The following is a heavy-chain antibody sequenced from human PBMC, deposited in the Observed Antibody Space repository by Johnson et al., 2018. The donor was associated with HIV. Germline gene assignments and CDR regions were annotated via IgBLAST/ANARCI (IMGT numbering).Heavy chain of an antibody. V-gene: IGHV3-NL1*01. J-gene: IGHJ3*02. CDR3: AKDLGDAVGTTHDAFHI. D-gene: IGHD1-26*01. Sequence: QVQLVESGGGVVQPGGSLRLSCAASGFTFSSYGMHWVRQAPGKGLEWVSVIYSGGSTYYADSVKGRFTISRDNSRNTLYLQLNSLRAEDTAVYYCAKDLGDAVGTTHDAFHIWGQGTMVTVSS. CDR2: IYSGGST. CDR1: GFTFSSYG.